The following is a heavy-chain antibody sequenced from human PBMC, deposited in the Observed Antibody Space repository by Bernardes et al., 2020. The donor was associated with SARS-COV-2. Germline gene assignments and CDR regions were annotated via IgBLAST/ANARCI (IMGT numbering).Heavy chain of an antibody. J-gene: IGHJ5*02. CDR3: ARGQNDFWSGQNWFDP. V-gene: IGHV4-59*01. Sequence: TLSLTCTVSGGSISSYYWSWIRQPPGKGLEWIGYIYYSGSTNYNPSLKSRVTISVDTSKNQFSLKLSSVTAADMAVYYCARGQNDFWSGQNWFDPWGQGTLVTVSS. CDR1: GGSISSYY. CDR2: IYYSGST. D-gene: IGHD3-3*01.